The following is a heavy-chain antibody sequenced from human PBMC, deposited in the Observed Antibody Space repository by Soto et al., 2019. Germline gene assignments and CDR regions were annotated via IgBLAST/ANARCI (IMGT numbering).Heavy chain of an antibody. V-gene: IGHV1-58*01. CDR2: IVVGSGNT. D-gene: IGHD3-22*01. CDR1: GFTFPSSA. J-gene: IGHJ4*02. Sequence: QMQLVQSGPEVKKPGTSVKVSCKASGFTFPSSAVQWVRQARGQRLEWIARIVVGSGNTNYAPKFQERLTISRDMSTNTAYMELSRLRSEDTAVYYCAAVPSSSYTSGTYFDYWGQGTLVTVSS. CDR3: AAVPSSSYTSGTYFDY.